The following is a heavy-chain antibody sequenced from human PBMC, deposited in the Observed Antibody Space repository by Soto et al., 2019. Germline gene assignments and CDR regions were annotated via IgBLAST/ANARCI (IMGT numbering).Heavy chain of an antibody. V-gene: IGHV1-18*01. CDR3: ARDEVPAANWLDR. Sequence: ASVKVSCKASGYIFINYGITWVRQAPGQGLEWMGWISGYNGNTKYADKLQGRVTMTTDTSTTTAYMELRSLRSDDTAVYYCARDEVPAANWLDRWGQGTMVTVSS. CDR1: GYIFINYG. J-gene: IGHJ5*02. CDR2: ISGYNGNT. D-gene: IGHD2-2*01.